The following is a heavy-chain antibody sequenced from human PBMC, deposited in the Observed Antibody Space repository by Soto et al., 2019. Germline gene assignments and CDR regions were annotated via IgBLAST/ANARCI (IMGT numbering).Heavy chain of an antibody. Sequence: VSGPTLVNPTQTLTLTCTFSGFSLSTSGVAVGWIRQAPRKAPEWLAFIFWDDDKRYSPSLENRLTITKDTSKNQVVLTMTNMDPVDTATYYCASIFDFWSGYHFSYWGRGTLVTVSS. CDR2: IFWDDDK. V-gene: IGHV2-5*02. D-gene: IGHD3-3*01. J-gene: IGHJ4*02. CDR1: GFSLSTSGVA. CDR3: ASIFDFWSGYHFSY.